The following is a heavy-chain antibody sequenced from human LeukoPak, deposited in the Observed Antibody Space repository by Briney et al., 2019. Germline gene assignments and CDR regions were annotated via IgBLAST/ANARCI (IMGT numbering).Heavy chain of an antibody. CDR1: GFTFSTYA. D-gene: IGHD3-3*01. CDR2: ISSSGSTI. Sequence: PGGSLRLSCAASGFTFSTYAMSWVRQAPGKGLEWVSYISSSGSTIYYADSVKGRFTISRDNAKNSLYLQMNSLRAEDTAVYYCARANFWSGYSYWGQGTLVTVSS. V-gene: IGHV3-48*04. CDR3: ARANFWSGYSY. J-gene: IGHJ4*02.